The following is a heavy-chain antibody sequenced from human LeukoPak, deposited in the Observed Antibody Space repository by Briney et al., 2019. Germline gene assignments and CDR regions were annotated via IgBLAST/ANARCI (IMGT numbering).Heavy chain of an antibody. Sequence: GASVKVSCKASGYTFTSYDINWVRQATGQGLEWMGWMNPNSGNTGYAQKFQGRVTMTGDTSVSTAYMELSSLRSDDTAVYYCARMHYYDSSGLNWFDPWGQGTRVTVSS. D-gene: IGHD3-22*01. J-gene: IGHJ5*02. CDR1: GYTFTSYD. CDR3: ARMHYYDSSGLNWFDP. V-gene: IGHV1-8*01. CDR2: MNPNSGNT.